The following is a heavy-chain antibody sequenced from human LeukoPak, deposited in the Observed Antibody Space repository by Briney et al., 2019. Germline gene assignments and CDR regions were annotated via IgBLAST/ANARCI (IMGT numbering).Heavy chain of an antibody. J-gene: IGHJ4*02. D-gene: IGHD5-18*01. CDR3: ARVLGVRYGYDY. Sequence: SETLSLTCTVSGGSTSSYYWSWIRQPAGKGLEWIGRIYPSGITYYNPSLKSRVTMSVDTSKNQFSLNLSSVTAADTAVYYCARVLGVRYGYDYWGQGTLVTVSS. CDR2: IYPSGIT. V-gene: IGHV4-4*07. CDR1: GGSTSSYY.